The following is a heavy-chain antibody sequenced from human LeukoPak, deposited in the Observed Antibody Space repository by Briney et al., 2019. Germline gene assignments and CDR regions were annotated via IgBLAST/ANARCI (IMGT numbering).Heavy chain of an antibody. CDR1: GFTFSSYG. D-gene: IGHD2-15*01. CDR2: ISYDGSNK. CDR3: AKDQRPVVVAATDWFDP. V-gene: IGHV3-30*18. Sequence: PGGSLRLSCAASGFTFSSYGMHWVRQAPGKGLEWVAVISYDGSNKYYADSVKGRFTISRDNSKNTLYLQMNSLRAEDTAVYYCAKDQRPVVVAATDWFDPWGQGTLVTVSS. J-gene: IGHJ5*02.